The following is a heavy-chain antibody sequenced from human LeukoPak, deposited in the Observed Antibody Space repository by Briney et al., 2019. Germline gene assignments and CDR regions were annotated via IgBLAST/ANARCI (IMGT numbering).Heavy chain of an antibody. CDR1: GGSISSSSYY. D-gene: IGHD3-22*01. V-gene: IGHV4-39*01. CDR3: ARLLGYYDSSGYHNWFDP. J-gene: IGHJ5*02. Sequence: SETLSLTCTVSGGSISSSSYYWGWIRQPPGKGLEWIVSIYYSGNTYYNPSLKSRVTISVDTSKNQFSLKLSSVTAADTAVYYCARLLGYYDSSGYHNWFDPWGQGTLVTVSS. CDR2: IYYSGNT.